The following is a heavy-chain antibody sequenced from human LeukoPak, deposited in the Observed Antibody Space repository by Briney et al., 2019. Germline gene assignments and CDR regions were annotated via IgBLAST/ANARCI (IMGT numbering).Heavy chain of an antibody. CDR1: GYTFTSYG. V-gene: IGHV1-18*01. J-gene: IGHJ5*02. CDR3: ARDGGDYDTGNWFDP. CDR2: ISAYNGNT. D-gene: IGHD4-17*01. Sequence: ASVKVSCKASGYTFTSYGISWVRQAPGQGLEWMGWISAYNGNTNYAQKLQGSVTMTTDTSTSTAYMELRSLRSDDTAVYYCARDGGDYDTGNWFDPWGQGTLVTVSS.